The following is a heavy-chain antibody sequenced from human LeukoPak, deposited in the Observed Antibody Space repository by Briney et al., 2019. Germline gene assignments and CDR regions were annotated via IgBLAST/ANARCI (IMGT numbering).Heavy chain of an antibody. CDR3: ARIDYGGNSGHYYYGMDV. Sequence: PSETLSLTCTVSGGSISSGDYYWSWIRQPPGKGLEWVGYIYYSGSTYYNPSLKSRVTISVDTSKNQFSLKLSSVTAADTAVYYCARIDYGGNSGHYYYGMDVWGQGTTVTVSS. D-gene: IGHD4-17*01. J-gene: IGHJ6*02. V-gene: IGHV4-30-4*01. CDR2: IYYSGST. CDR1: GGSISSGDYY.